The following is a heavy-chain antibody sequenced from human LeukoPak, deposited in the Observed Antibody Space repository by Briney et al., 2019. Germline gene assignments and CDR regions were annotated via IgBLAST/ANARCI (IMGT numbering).Heavy chain of an antibody. CDR1: GCTFSSYA. Sequence: ASVKVSCKASGCTFSSYAISWVRQAPGQGLEWMGGIIPIFGTANYAQKFQGRVTITTDKSTSTAYMELSSLRSEDTAVYYCARDFEGFGRGYYFDYWGQGTLVTVSS. CDR2: IIPIFGTA. V-gene: IGHV1-69*05. J-gene: IGHJ4*02. CDR3: ARDFEGFGRGYYFDY. D-gene: IGHD3-10*01.